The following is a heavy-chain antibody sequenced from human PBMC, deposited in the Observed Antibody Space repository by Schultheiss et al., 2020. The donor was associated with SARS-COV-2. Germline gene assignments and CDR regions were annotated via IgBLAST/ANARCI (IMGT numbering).Heavy chain of an antibody. Sequence: SVKVSCKASGGTFSSYAISWVRQAPGQGLEWMGGIIPIFGTANYAQKFQGRVTITADESTSTAYMELSSLRSEDTAVYYCARARRDGYNLGYTEAAFDIWGQGTMVTVSS. CDR2: IIPIFGTA. V-gene: IGHV1-69*13. D-gene: IGHD5-24*01. CDR3: ARARRDGYNLGYTEAAFDI. J-gene: IGHJ3*02. CDR1: GGTFSSYA.